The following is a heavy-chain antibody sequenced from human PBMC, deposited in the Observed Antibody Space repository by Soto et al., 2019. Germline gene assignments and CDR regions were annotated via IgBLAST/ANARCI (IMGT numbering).Heavy chain of an antibody. D-gene: IGHD3-3*01. CDR1: GFTFGDYA. J-gene: IGHJ5*02. Sequence: RLSCTASGFTFGDYAMSWFRQAPGKGLEWVGFIRSKAYGGTTEYAASVKGRFTISRDDSKSIAYLQMNSLKTGDTAVYYCTIVLTIFGTNLPNNWFDPWGQGTLVTVSS. V-gene: IGHV3-49*03. CDR3: TIVLTIFGTNLPNNWFDP. CDR2: IRSKAYGGTT.